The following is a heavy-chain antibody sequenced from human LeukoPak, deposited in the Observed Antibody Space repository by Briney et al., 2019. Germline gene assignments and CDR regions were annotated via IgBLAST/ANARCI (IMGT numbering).Heavy chain of an antibody. J-gene: IGHJ4*02. CDR1: GDSVSSNSAA. CDR2: TYYRSKWYN. V-gene: IGHV6-1*01. D-gene: IGHD3-9*01. CDR3: ARDYDLLTAYPRSFDY. Sequence: SQTLSLTCALSGDSVSSNSAAWNWIRQSPSRGLEWLGRTYYRSKWYNDYAVSVKSRITINPDTSKNQFSLQLNSVTPEDTAVYYCARDYDLLTAYPRSFDYWGQGTLVTVSS.